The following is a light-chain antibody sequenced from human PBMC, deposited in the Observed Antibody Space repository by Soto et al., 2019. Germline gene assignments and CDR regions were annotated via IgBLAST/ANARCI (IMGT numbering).Light chain of an antibody. CDR1: AGDVGDYNY. CDR3: CSYAGSYTLI. V-gene: IGLV2-11*01. J-gene: IGLJ2*01. CDR2: NVG. Sequence: QSVLTQPRSVSGSPGQSVTMSCTGTAGDVGDYNYVSWYQHSPGKAPKLILYNVGKRPSGVPDRFSGSKSGNTASLTISGLRTEDEADYYCCSYAGSYTLIFGGGTKVTVL.